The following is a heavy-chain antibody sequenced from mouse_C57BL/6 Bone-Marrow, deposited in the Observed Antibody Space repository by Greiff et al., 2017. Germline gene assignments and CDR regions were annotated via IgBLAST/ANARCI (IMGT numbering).Heavy chain of an antibody. CDR2: IISGGSYT. Sequence: EVKLVESGGDLVKPGGSLKLSCAASGFTFSSYGMSWVRQTPDKRLEWVATIISGGSYTYYPDSVKGRFTISRDNAKNTLYLQMGSLKSEDTAMYYCARREGWFAYWGQGTLVTVSA. CDR1: GFTFSSYG. V-gene: IGHV5-6*02. J-gene: IGHJ3*01. CDR3: ARREGWFAY.